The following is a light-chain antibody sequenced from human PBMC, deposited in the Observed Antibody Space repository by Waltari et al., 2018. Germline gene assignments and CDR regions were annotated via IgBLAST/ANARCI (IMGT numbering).Light chain of an antibody. CDR2: RNN. Sequence: QSVLTQPPSASGTPGQRVTISCSGSSSNIGSNYVYWYQQLPGTAPKLLIYRNNQLPSGVPDRFSGSKSGISASLAISGLRSEDEADYYCAAWDDSLSGWVFGGGTKLTVL. CDR1: SSNIGSNY. J-gene: IGLJ3*02. V-gene: IGLV1-47*01. CDR3: AAWDDSLSGWV.